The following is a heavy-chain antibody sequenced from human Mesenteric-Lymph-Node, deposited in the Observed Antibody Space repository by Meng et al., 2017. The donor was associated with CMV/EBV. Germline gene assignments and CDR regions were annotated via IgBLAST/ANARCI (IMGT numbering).Heavy chain of an antibody. CDR2: INPKSGGT. CDR3: ARVGATINWFDP. J-gene: IGHJ5*02. CDR1: GYTFTSHG. V-gene: IGHV1-2*02. Sequence: ASVKVSCKASGYTFTSHGIGWVRQAPGQGLEWMGWINPKSGGTNYAQKFQARVTMTRDTSISTAYMEVSRLRSDDTAVYYCARVGATINWFDPWGQGTLVTVSS. D-gene: IGHD1-26*01.